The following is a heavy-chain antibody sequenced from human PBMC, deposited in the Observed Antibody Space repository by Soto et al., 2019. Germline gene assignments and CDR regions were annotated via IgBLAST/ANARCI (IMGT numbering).Heavy chain of an antibody. CDR3: ASSYGSGYRAFDY. D-gene: IGHD3-10*01. J-gene: IGHJ4*02. CDR1: GDTFNYYS. V-gene: IGHV1-69*02. CDR2: VNPILSMS. Sequence: QVQLVQSGAEVKRPGSSVKVSCKASGDTFNYYSINWVRQAPGVGLEWVGRVNPILSMSNYAQRFQGRVTMTAEKSTRTAYMELRSLRSEDTAIYYCASSYGSGYRAFDYWGQGALVTVSS.